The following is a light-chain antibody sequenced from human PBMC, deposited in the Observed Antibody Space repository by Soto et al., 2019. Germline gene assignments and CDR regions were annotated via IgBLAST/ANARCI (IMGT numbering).Light chain of an antibody. J-gene: IGKJ1*01. CDR2: GAS. CDR1: QAVSSNY. Sequence: ALRHSPGTLSSSPWERATLSCRASQAVSSNYLAWYQQKPGQAPRLLISGASGRATGVPDRFSGSGSGTDFTLTIDRLESEDFAVYFCQQYGDLPWTFGQGTKVDIK. V-gene: IGKV3-20*01. CDR3: QQYGDLPWT.